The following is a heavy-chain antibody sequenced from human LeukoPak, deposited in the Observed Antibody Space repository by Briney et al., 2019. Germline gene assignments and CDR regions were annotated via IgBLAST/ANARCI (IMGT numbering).Heavy chain of an antibody. J-gene: IGHJ5*02. V-gene: IGHV5-51*01. CDR2: IYPGDSDT. D-gene: IGHD3-9*01. CDR3: ARQYYDILTGYRTLSWFDP. CDR1: GSIFTSYW. Sequence: GASLQISCKGSGSIFTSYWIGWGRPLPGKGLEWMGIIYPGDSDTKYSPSFQGQVTISADKSISTAYLQWSSLKASDTAMYYCARQYYDILTGYRTLSWFDPWGQGTLVTVSS.